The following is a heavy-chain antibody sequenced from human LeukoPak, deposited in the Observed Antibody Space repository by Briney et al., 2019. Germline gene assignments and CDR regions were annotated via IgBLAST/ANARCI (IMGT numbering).Heavy chain of an antibody. J-gene: IGHJ4*02. V-gene: IGHV4-34*01. CDR3: ARGLPNYYGSGSSFDY. CDR1: GGSFSGYY. D-gene: IGHD3-10*01. Sequence: SETLSLTCAVYGGSFSGYYWSWIRQPPGKGLEWIGEINHSGSTNYNPSLKSRVTISVDTSKNQFSLKLSSVTAADTAVYYCARGLPNYYGSGSSFDYWAREPWSPSPQ. CDR2: INHSGST.